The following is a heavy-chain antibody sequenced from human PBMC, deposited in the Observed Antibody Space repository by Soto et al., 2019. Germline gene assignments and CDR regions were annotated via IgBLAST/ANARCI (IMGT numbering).Heavy chain of an antibody. CDR1: GFTFSSYA. J-gene: IGHJ4*02. Sequence: GGSLRLSCAASGFTFSSYAMSWVRQAPGKGLEWVSAISGSGGSTYYADSVKGRFTISRDNYKNTLYLQMNSLRAEDTAVYYCAKERNIVVVPAATSYYFDYWGQGTLVTVSS. V-gene: IGHV3-23*01. CDR3: AKERNIVVVPAATSYYFDY. D-gene: IGHD2-2*01. CDR2: ISGSGGST.